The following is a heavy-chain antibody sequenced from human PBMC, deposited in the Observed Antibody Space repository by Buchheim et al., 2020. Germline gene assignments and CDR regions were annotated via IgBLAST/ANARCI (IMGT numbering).Heavy chain of an antibody. CDR2: INPSGGST. Sequence: QVQLVQSGAEVKKPGASVKVSCKASGYTFTSYYMHWVRQAPGQGLEWMGIINPSGGSTSYAQKFQGRVTMTRDTSTSTVYMELSSLRSEDTAVYYCAGCTILRYFDWLLLGGWFDPWGQGTL. J-gene: IGHJ5*02. D-gene: IGHD3-9*01. CDR3: AGCTILRYFDWLLLGGWFDP. CDR1: GYTFTSYY. V-gene: IGHV1-46*01.